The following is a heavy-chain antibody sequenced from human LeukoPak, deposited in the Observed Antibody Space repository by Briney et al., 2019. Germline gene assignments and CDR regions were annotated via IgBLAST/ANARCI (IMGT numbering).Heavy chain of an antibody. D-gene: IGHD6-13*01. Sequence: SETLSLTCTVSGGSISNYYWSWIRQPAGKGLEWIGLIYSSGSTNYNPSLKSRVTMSVDTSKNQFSLKLSSVTAADTAVYYCASRRQQLGKIDYWGQGTLVTVSS. V-gene: IGHV4-4*07. CDR2: IYSSGST. CDR1: GGSISNYY. CDR3: ASRRQQLGKIDY. J-gene: IGHJ4*02.